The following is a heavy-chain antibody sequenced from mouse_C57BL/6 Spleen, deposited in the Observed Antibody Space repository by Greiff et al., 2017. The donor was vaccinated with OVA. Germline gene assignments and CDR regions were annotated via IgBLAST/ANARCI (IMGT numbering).Heavy chain of an antibody. J-gene: IGHJ3*01. CDR2: IDPSDSET. Sequence: QVKLQQPGAELVRPGSSVKLSCKASGYTFTSYWMHWVKQRPIQGLEWIGNIDPSDSETHYNQKFKDKATFAVDKSSSTAYMQLSSLTSEDSAVYYCALDSSGYWCAYWGQGTLVTVSA. V-gene: IGHV1-52*01. CDR3: ALDSSGYWCAY. CDR1: GYTFTSYW. D-gene: IGHD3-2*02.